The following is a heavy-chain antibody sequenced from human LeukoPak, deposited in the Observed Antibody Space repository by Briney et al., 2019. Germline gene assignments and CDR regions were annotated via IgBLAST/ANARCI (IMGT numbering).Heavy chain of an antibody. J-gene: IGHJ4*02. CDR2: ISNDGVYT. D-gene: IGHD2-15*01. V-gene: IGHV3-23*01. CDR1: GFTFRNYA. Sequence: GGSLRLSCVASGFTFRNYAMSWVRQSPGKGLEWISTISNDGVYTFHADSVKGRLTISRDNSKNTLYLQMSSLRAEDTAVYYCVKALAGYCSGGSCYYFDYWGQGTLVTVSS. CDR3: VKALAGYCSGGSCYYFDY.